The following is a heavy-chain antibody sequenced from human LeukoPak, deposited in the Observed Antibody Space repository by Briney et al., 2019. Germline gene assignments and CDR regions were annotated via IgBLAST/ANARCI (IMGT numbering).Heavy chain of an antibody. CDR1: GFTFSSYG. V-gene: IGHV3-33*08. D-gene: IGHD3-16*01. Sequence: PGGSLRLSCAASGFTFSSYGMHWVRQAPGKGLEWVAVIWYDGSNKYYADSVKGRFTISRDNSKNTLYLQMNSLRAEDTAVYYCARDPTSLDYVWGSYFDYWGQGTLVTVSS. J-gene: IGHJ4*02. CDR3: ARDPTSLDYVWGSYFDY. CDR2: IWYDGSNK.